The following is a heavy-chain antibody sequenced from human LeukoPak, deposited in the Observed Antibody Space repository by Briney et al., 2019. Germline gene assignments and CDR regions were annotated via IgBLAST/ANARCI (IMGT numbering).Heavy chain of an antibody. V-gene: IGHV3-13*05. CDR1: GFTFSRYD. D-gene: IGHD3-3*01. CDR3: ARGFLGDAFDI. Sequence: GGSLRLSCAASGFTFSRYDMHWVRQATGKGLEWVSAIGTVGDPYYPGSVKGRFTISRENAKNSLYLKMNSQRAGDTAVYYCARGFLGDAFDIWGQGTMVTVSS. CDR2: IGTVGDP. J-gene: IGHJ3*02.